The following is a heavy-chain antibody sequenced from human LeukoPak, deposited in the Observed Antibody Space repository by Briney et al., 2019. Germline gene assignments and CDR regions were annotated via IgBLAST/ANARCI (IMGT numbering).Heavy chain of an antibody. CDR3: LYGSGWYFDY. Sequence: GGSLRLSCAASGFTFSTYWMHWVRQAPGKGLAWVSRISSDGRNTSYADSVKGRFTISRDNAKSTLYLQMNSLRAEDTAVYYCLYGSGWYFDYWGQGTLVTVSS. J-gene: IGHJ4*02. CDR1: GFTFSTYW. V-gene: IGHV3-74*01. D-gene: IGHD6-19*01. CDR2: ISSDGRNT.